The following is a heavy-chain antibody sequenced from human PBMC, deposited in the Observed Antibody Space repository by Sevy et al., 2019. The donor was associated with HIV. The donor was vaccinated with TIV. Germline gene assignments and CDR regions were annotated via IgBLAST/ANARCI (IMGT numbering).Heavy chain of an antibody. CDR1: GFIFGDLY. V-gene: IGHV3-72*01. D-gene: IGHD6-19*01. CDR3: AAVAADRGYFNI. J-gene: IGHJ2*01. Sequence: GGSLRLSCAASGFIFGDLYMDWVRQAPGKGLKWIGRIRNKAKSSTTEYAASVKGRFTITRDDSKISLYLQMNSLKTEDTARYYCAAVAADRGYFNIWGRGTLVTVS. CDR2: IRNKAKSSTT.